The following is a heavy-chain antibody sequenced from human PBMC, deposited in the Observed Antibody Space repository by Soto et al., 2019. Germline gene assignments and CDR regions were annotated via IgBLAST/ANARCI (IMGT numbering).Heavy chain of an antibody. J-gene: IGHJ4*02. Sequence: PGGSLRLSCAASGFTFDDYTMHCVRQAPGKGLEWVSLISWDGGSTYYADSVKGRFTISRDNSKNSLYLQMNSLRTEDTALYYCAKEHIGYCSGGSCQVDYWGQGTLVTVSS. V-gene: IGHV3-43*01. CDR2: ISWDGGST. CDR1: GFTFDDYT. CDR3: AKEHIGYCSGGSCQVDY. D-gene: IGHD2-15*01.